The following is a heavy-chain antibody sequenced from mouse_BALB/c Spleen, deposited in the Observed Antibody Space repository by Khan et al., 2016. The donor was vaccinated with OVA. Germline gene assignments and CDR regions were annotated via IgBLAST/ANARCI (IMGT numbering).Heavy chain of an antibody. J-gene: IGHJ2*02. V-gene: IGHV3-2*02. CDR3: ARVYGGDFDY. CDR1: GYSITSDYA. CDR2: ISYSGNT. Sequence: EVQLRESGPGLVKPSQSLSLTCTVTGYSITSDYAWNWIRQFPGNKLEWMGFISYSGNTQYNPSLKSRFSITRDTSKNQFFLQLNSVTTEDTATYYCARVYGGDFDYWGQGTSLTVSS. D-gene: IGHD1-1*01.